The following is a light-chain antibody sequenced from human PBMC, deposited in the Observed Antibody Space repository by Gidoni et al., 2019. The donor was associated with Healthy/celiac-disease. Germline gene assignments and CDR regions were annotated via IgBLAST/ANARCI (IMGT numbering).Light chain of an antibody. V-gene: IGKV1-5*03. CDR2: TAS. CDR1: QSISSW. J-gene: IGKJ5*01. CDR3: QQYNSYSRT. Sequence: DIQITQSPSTLSASVGDRVTITCRASQSISSWLAWYQQKPGKAPKLLIYTASSLESGVPARFSGSGSGTEFTLTISSLQPDDFATYYCQQYNSYSRTFGQGTRLEIK.